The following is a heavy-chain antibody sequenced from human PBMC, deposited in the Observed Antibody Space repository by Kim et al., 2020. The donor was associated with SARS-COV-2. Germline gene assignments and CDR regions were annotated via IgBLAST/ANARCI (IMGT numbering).Heavy chain of an antibody. D-gene: IGHD2-21*01. J-gene: IGHJ6*02. Sequence: SETLSLTCIVSGASIRNYHWSWIRQRPERGLEWIGYSSYTGGTNNNPSLKSRVTISVYTYKNQFTLKLNSVTAADTAVYFCARDRVIHSSSKDYYYGMDVWGQGTTVTVSS. V-gene: IGHV4-59*01. CDR1: GASIRNYH. CDR3: ARDRVIHSSSKDYYYGMDV. CDR2: SSYTGGT.